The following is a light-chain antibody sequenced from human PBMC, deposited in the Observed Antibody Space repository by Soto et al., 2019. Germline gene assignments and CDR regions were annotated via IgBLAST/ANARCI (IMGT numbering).Light chain of an antibody. Sequence: DIVMTQSPLSLPVTPGEPASISCRSNESLLHSNGYNYLDWYLQKPGQSPQLLIYLGSNRASGVPDRFSGSGSGTDFTLKISGVEAEDVGVYYCMQALQTPWTFGQGTKMEIK. V-gene: IGKV2-28*01. J-gene: IGKJ1*01. CDR1: ESLLHSNGYNY. CDR3: MQALQTPWT. CDR2: LGS.